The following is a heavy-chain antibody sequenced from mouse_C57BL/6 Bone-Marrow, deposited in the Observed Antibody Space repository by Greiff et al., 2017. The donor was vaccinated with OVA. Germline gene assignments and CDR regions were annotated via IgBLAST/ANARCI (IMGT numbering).Heavy chain of an antibody. CDR2: IYPGSGST. J-gene: IGHJ4*01. CDR3: ARGSGRQLRPPYYAMDY. V-gene: IGHV1-55*01. Sequence: QVQLQQPGAELVKPGASVKMSCKASGYTFTSYWITWVKQRPGQGLEWIGDIYPGSGSTNSNEKFKSKATLTVDTSSSTAYMQLSSLTSEDSAVYYCARGSGRQLRPPYYAMDYWGQGTSVTVSS. D-gene: IGHD3-2*02. CDR1: GYTFTSYW.